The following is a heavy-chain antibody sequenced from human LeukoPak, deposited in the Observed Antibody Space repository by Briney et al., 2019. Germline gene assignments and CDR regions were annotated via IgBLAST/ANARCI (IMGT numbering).Heavy chain of an antibody. J-gene: IGHJ4*02. CDR2: INHSGST. CDR1: GGSFSGYY. V-gene: IGHV4-34*01. CDR3: ARDVPYRGFDY. Sequence: SSETLSLTCAVYGGSFSGYYWSWIRQPPGKGLEWIGEINHSGSTNYNPSLKSRVTISVDTSKNQFSLKLSSVTAADTAVYYCARDVPYRGFDYWGQGTLVTVSS. D-gene: IGHD4-4*01.